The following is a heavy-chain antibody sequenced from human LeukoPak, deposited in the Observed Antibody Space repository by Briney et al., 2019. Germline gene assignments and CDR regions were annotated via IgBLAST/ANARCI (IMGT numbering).Heavy chain of an antibody. Sequence: GGSLRLSCAASGFTLSSCTMNWVRQAPGKGLEWVSYISSSGSTIYYADSVKGRFTISRDNAKNSLYLQMNSLRAEDTAVYYCTGHHQAYSRTYWGQGTLVTVSS. CDR1: GFTLSSCT. J-gene: IGHJ4*02. D-gene: IGHD6-13*01. V-gene: IGHV3-48*04. CDR2: ISSSGSTI. CDR3: TGHHQAYSRTY.